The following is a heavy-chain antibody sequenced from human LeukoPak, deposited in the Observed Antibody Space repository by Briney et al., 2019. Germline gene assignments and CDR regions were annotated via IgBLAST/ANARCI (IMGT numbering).Heavy chain of an antibody. J-gene: IGHJ4*02. CDR2: ISSSSSYI. CDR3: ARVRGIVVVPAAIRGFDY. CDR1: GFTFSSYS. Sequence: PGGSLRLSCAASGFTFSSYSMNWVRQAPGKGLEWVSSISSSSSYIYYADSVKGRFTISRDNAKNSLYLQMNSLRAEDTAVYYCARVRGIVVVPAAIRGFDYWGQGTLVTVSS. D-gene: IGHD2-2*01. V-gene: IGHV3-21*01.